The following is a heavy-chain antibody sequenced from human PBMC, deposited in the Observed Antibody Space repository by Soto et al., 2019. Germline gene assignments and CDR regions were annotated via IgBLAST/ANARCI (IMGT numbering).Heavy chain of an antibody. CDR2: ISAYNGNT. V-gene: IGHV1-18*01. Sequence: GASVKVSCKASGYTFTSYGISWVRQAPGQGLEWMGWISAYNGNTNYAQKLQGRVTMTTDTSTSTAYMELRSLRSDDTAVYYCARDPPGIAVAGYNWFDPWGQGTLVTVSS. CDR1: GYTFTSYG. J-gene: IGHJ5*02. D-gene: IGHD6-19*01. CDR3: ARDPPGIAVAGYNWFDP.